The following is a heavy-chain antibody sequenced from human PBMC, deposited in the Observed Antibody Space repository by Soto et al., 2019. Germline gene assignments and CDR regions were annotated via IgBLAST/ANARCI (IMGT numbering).Heavy chain of an antibody. V-gene: IGHV3-33*01. CDR3: ARDAGYSYGPPAYYYYYYGMDV. D-gene: IGHD5-18*01. CDR2: IWYDGSNK. J-gene: IGHJ6*02. Sequence: GGSLRLACAASGFTFSSYGMHWVRQAPGKGLEWVAVIWYDGSNKYYADSVKGRFTISRDNSKNTLYLQMNSLRAEDTAVYYCARDAGYSYGPPAYYYYYYGMDVWGQGT. CDR1: GFTFSSYG.